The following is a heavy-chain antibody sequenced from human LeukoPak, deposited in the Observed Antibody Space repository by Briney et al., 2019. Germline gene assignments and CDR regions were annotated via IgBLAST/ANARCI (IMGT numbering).Heavy chain of an antibody. CDR3: ASPSSSSWYGDAFDI. D-gene: IGHD6-13*01. CDR1: GFTVSSNY. Sequence: GESLRLSCAASGFTVSSNYMSWVRQAPGKGLEWVSVIYSGGSTYYADSVKGRFTISRDNSKNTLYLQMNSLRAEDTAVYYCASPSSSSWYGDAFDIWGQGTMVTVSS. V-gene: IGHV3-53*01. CDR2: IYSGGST. J-gene: IGHJ3*02.